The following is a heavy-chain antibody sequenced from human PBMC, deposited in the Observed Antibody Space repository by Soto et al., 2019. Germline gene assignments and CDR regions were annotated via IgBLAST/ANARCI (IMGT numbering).Heavy chain of an antibody. CDR2: MYYNGNI. Sequence: LSLTCTVSGGSVSSYYWSWIRQPPGKGLEWIGYMYYNGNINYNPSLKSRVTISIDTSKNQFSLTLKSVTAADTAVYYCASGGNWFDPWGQGVLVTVSS. J-gene: IGHJ5*02. V-gene: IGHV4-59*02. D-gene: IGHD3-16*01. CDR3: ASGGNWFDP. CDR1: GGSVSSYY.